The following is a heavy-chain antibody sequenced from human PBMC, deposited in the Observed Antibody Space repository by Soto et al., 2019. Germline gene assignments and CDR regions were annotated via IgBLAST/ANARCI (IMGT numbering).Heavy chain of an antibody. V-gene: IGHV3-48*04. J-gene: IGHJ3*02. D-gene: IGHD3-22*01. CDR2: ISSSGSTI. CDR1: GFTCSSYW. CDR3: SGYYSYAFDI. Sequence: GGSLRFSCAASGFTCSSYWMSWVRQAPGKGLEWVSYISSSGSTIYYADSVKGRFTISRDNAKNSLYLQMNSLRAEDTAVYYCSGYYSYAFDIWGQGTMVTVSS.